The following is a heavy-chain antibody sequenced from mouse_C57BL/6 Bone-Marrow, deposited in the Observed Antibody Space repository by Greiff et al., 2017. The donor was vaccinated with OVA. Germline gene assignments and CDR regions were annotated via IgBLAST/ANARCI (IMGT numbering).Heavy chain of an antibody. V-gene: IGHV1-81*01. CDR3: ARGGGLPLYAMDY. CDR1: GYTFTSYG. D-gene: IGHD2-4*01. CDR2: IYPRSGNT. J-gene: IGHJ4*01. Sequence: VQLVESGAELARPGASVKLSCKASGYTFTSYGISWVKQRTGQGLEWIGEIYPRSGNTYYNEKFKGKATLTADKSSSTAYMELRSLTSEDSAVYFCARGGGLPLYAMDYWGQGTSVTVSS.